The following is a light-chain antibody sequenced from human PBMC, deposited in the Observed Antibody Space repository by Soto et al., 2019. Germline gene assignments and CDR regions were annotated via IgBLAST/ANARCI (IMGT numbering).Light chain of an antibody. CDR3: QQYNNWPRT. V-gene: IGKV3-15*01. Sequence: EIVMTQSPATLSVSPGERATLSCRASQSVSGNLAWYQQKPGQAPRLLIYGASTRATGIPARFSGSWSGTEFTLTLSSVQSEDFAVYYCQQYNNWPRTFGQGTKVEIK. CDR1: QSVSGN. J-gene: IGKJ1*01. CDR2: GAS.